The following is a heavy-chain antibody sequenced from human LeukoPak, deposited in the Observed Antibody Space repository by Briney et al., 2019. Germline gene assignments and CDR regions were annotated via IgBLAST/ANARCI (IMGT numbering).Heavy chain of an antibody. CDR1: GYTFTGYY. V-gene: IGHV1-2*02. CDR2: INPSSGDT. D-gene: IGHD4-11*01. J-gene: IGHJ4*02. CDR3: VRSPDYSRFDY. Sequence: ASVKVSCKTSGYTFTGYYIHWVRQAPGQGLEWMGWINPSSGDTIYGQKFQGRVTMTRHTSINTAYMEMSRLRSDDTAVYYCVRSPDYSRFDYWGQGTLVTVSS.